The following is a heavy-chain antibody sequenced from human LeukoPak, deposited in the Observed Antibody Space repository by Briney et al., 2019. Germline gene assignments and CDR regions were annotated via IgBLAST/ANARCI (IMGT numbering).Heavy chain of an antibody. CDR3: ARLDLGRYYYDSSGYPMNWFDP. CDR2: ISPNNGNT. CDR1: GYTFTSYG. J-gene: IGHJ5*02. D-gene: IGHD3-22*01. Sequence: ASVKVACKASGYTFTSYGITWVRQAPGQGLEWMAWISPNNGNTNYAQKLQGRVTMTTDTSTSTAYMELRSLRSDDTAVYYCARLDLGRYYYDSSGYPMNWFDPWRQGTLVTVSS. V-gene: IGHV1-18*01.